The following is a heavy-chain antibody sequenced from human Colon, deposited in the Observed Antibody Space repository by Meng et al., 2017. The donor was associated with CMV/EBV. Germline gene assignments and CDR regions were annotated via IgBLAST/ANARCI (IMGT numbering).Heavy chain of an antibody. D-gene: IGHD6-13*01. CDR1: GFIFGDYS. CDR2: IRSQAYGGTT. Sequence: GSLRLSCSASGFIFGDYSMSWVRQAPGKGLEWVGFIRSQAYGGTTEDAASVKGRITISRDDSKSIAYLQMNSLKTDDTAVYYCTRETGWGGRIAMGMDVWGQGTTVTVSS. J-gene: IGHJ6*02. CDR3: TRETGWGGRIAMGMDV. V-gene: IGHV3-49*04.